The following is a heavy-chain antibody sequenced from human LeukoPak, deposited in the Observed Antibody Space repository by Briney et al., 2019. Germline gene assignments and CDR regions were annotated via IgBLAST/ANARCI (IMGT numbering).Heavy chain of an antibody. CDR2: INPNSGGT. J-gene: IGHJ4*02. V-gene: IGHV1-2*02. D-gene: IGHD3-22*01. Sequence: ASVKVSCKASGYTFTGYYMHWVRQAPGQALEWMGWINPNSGGTNYAQKFQGRVTMTRDTSISTAYMELSRLRFDDTAVYYCARDPAIYYESDYYFDYWGQGTLVTVSS. CDR1: GYTFTGYY. CDR3: ARDPAIYYESDYYFDY.